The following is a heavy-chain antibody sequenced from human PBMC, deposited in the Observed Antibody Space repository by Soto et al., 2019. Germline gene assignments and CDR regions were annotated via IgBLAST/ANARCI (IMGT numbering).Heavy chain of an antibody. CDR1: GFTLSNHA. V-gene: IGHV3-23*01. Sequence: EVQLLESGGGLVQPGGSLRLSCAASGFTLSNHAMSWVRQAPGKGLEWVSAISGSGGTTYYADSVTGRFTISRDNSKKTLFLQVNSLRAEDTAVYYCAKGTWYSSAWYSDYFDYWGQGTLVTVSS. D-gene: IGHD6-19*01. CDR3: AKGTWYSSAWYSDYFDY. J-gene: IGHJ4*02. CDR2: ISGSGGTT.